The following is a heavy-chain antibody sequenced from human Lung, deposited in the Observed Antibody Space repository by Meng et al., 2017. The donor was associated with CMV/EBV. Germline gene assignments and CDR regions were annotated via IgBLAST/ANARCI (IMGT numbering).Heavy chain of an antibody. CDR3: ARDDSVLTGYYPIHYFYSMDF. CDR2: ISSSGSYI. V-gene: IGHV3-21*01. CDR1: EFTFSSYS. Sequence: GGSLRLXCAASEFTFSSYSMNWVRQAPGKGLEWVSSISSSGSYIYYADSVKGRFTISRDNAKNSLYLQMNSLRAEDTAVYYCARDDSVLTGYYPIHYFYSMDFWGQGTTVTVSS. J-gene: IGHJ6*02. D-gene: IGHD3-9*01.